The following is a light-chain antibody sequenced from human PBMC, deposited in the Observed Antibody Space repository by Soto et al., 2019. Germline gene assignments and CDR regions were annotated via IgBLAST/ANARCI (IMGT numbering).Light chain of an antibody. CDR1: SSNIGSNT. Sequence: QSVLTQPPSASWTPGQRVTISCSGSSSNIGSNTVNWYQQLPGTAPKLLIYSNNQRPSGVPDRFSGSKSGTSASLAISGLQSEDEADYYCAAWDDSLNGVVFGGGTKVTVL. V-gene: IGLV1-44*01. CDR3: AAWDDSLNGVV. J-gene: IGLJ2*01. CDR2: SNN.